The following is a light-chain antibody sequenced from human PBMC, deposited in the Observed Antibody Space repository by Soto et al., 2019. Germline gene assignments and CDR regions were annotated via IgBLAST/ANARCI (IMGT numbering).Light chain of an antibody. CDR3: KPDVSLPPEWT. Sequence: EIVLTQSPGSLSLSPGERATLSCRSSQSFTSNFLAWYQQKPGQAPRLLIYGASSRATGIPDRFSGSGSGTEFNLTISRLEPEDFAVYYCKPDVSLPPEWTFGQRTKVDIX. CDR2: GAS. J-gene: IGKJ1*01. CDR1: QSFTSNF. V-gene: IGKV3-20*01.